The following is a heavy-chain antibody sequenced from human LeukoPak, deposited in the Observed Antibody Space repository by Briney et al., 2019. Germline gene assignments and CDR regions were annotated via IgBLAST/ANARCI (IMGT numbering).Heavy chain of an antibody. D-gene: IGHD3-10*01. CDR2: IFYDGSS. CDR1: SGSIRNSNYY. Sequence: SETLSLTCTVSSGSIRNSNYYWGWIRQPPGKGLEWIGSIFYDGSSDYNPSLKSRVTISVDTSKNKFSLKVNSVTAADTAVYFCARYHGSGRDADYWGQGTLVTVSS. CDR3: ARYHGSGRDADY. J-gene: IGHJ4*02. V-gene: IGHV4-39*01.